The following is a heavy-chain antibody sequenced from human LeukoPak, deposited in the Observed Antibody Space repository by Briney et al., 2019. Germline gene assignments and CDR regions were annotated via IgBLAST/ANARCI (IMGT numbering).Heavy chain of an antibody. CDR2: ISSSSSYI. Sequence: GGSLRLSCAASGFTFSSYSMNWVRQAPGKGLEWVSSISSSSSYIYYAESVKGRFTISRDNAKNSLYLQMNSLRAEDTAVYYCARDLPRGIAAAGTDWFDPWGQGTLVTVSS. J-gene: IGHJ5*02. V-gene: IGHV3-21*01. CDR3: ARDLPRGIAAAGTDWFDP. D-gene: IGHD6-13*01. CDR1: GFTFSSYS.